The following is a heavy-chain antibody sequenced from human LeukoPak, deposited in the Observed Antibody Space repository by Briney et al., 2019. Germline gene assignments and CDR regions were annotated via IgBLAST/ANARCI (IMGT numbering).Heavy chain of an antibody. CDR3: ARDQGGPRDY. CDR2: MNPDGSST. V-gene: IGHV3-74*01. D-gene: IGHD3-16*01. CDR1: GFTFSNSW. J-gene: IGHJ4*02. Sequence: GGSLRLSCAASGFTFSNSWMHWVRQAPGKGLVWVSRMNPDGSSTRYADSVKGRFNISRDNDKNTLYLQMNSLRAEDTAVYYCARDQGGPRDYWGQGSLVTV.